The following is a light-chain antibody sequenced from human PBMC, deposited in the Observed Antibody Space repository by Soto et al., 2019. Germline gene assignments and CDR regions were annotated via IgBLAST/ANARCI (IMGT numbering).Light chain of an antibody. CDR1: SSDVGGYNY. CDR2: DVS. Sequence: QSALTQPRSVSGSPGQSVTTSCTGTSSDVGGYNYVSWYQQHPGKAPKLMIYDVSKRPSGVPDRFSGSKSGNTASLTISGLQAEDEADYYCCSYAGSYTSLFGGGTKLTVL. V-gene: IGLV2-11*01. J-gene: IGLJ2*01. CDR3: CSYAGSYTSL.